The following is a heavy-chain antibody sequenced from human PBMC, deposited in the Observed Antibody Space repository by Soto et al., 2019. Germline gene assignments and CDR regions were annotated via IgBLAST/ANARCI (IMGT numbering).Heavy chain of an antibody. CDR1: GFTLSSYS. Sequence: DVYLVESGGGLVQPGGSLRLSCTASGFTLSSYSMNWVRQAPGKGPEWVSHISSNSDTVDYADSVKGRFTISRDNARNSLSLQMNSLRAEDTAVYCCARVGLKFLLGGEFFQVWGQGTLVTVSS. V-gene: IGHV3-48*01. CDR3: ARVGLKFLLGGEFFQV. CDR2: ISSNSDTV. J-gene: IGHJ1*01. D-gene: IGHD3-16*01.